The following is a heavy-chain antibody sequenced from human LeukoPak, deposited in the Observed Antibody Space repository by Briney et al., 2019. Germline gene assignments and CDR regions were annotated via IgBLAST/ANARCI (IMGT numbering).Heavy chain of an antibody. J-gene: IGHJ3*02. D-gene: IGHD1-26*01. Sequence: GGSLRLSCAVSGFTFSNYAMSWVRQAPGKGLEWVSYINSRSSTIYYADSVRGRFTISRDNAKNSLYLQMNSLKAEDTAIYYCAREVGTPQAFDIWGQGTMVTVSS. CDR3: AREVGTPQAFDI. CDR2: INSRSSTI. V-gene: IGHV3-48*01. CDR1: GFTFSNYA.